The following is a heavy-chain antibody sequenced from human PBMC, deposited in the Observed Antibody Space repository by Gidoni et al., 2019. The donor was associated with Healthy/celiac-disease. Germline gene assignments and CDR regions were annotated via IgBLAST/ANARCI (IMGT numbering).Heavy chain of an antibody. J-gene: IGHJ6*02. Sequence: EVQLVESGGGLVKPGGSLRLSCAASGFTFRSYSMNWVRQAPGKGLEWVSSISSSSSYIYYADSVKGRFTISRDNAKNSLYLQMNSLRAEDTAVYYCARGGGITEDYYYGMDVWGQGTTVTVSS. V-gene: IGHV3-21*01. CDR3: ARGGGITEDYYYGMDV. CDR2: ISSSSSYI. CDR1: GFTFRSYS.